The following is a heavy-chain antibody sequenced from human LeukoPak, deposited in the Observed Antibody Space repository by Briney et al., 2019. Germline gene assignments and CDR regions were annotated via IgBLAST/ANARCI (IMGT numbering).Heavy chain of an antibody. CDR3: ARDNLRIYGVDV. CDR2: ISYDGSNK. Sequence: PGGSLRLSCAASGFTFSSYGMHWVRQAPGKGLEWVAVISYDGSNKYYADSVKGRFTISRDNSKNTLYLQMNSLRAEDTAVYYCARDNLRIYGVDVWGQGTTVTVSS. V-gene: IGHV3-30*03. J-gene: IGHJ6*02. D-gene: IGHD2-15*01. CDR1: GFTFSSYG.